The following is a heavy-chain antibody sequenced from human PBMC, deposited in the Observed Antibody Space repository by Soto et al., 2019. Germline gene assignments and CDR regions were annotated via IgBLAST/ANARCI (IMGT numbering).Heavy chain of an antibody. CDR2: ITKTGTTI. CDR1: GFTFGDFY. Sequence: QARLVESGGGLVEPGGSLRLSCTASGFTFGDFYMMWFRQAPGRGLEWISYITKTGTTIYHADPVKGRFSVSRDNARSSLYLQMNSLRVEDTAVYYCARPNWNSRGGVYNLWGQGTLVTVSS. CDR3: ARPNWNSRGGVYNL. J-gene: IGHJ4*02. V-gene: IGHV3-11*01. D-gene: IGHD3-16*01.